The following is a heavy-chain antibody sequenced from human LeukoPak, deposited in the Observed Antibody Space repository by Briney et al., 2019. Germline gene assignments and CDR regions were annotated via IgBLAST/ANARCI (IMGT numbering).Heavy chain of an antibody. J-gene: IGHJ4*02. D-gene: IGHD1-1*01. CDR2: ISAYNGNT. CDR3: AREDLQVSTQIKSDY. V-gene: IGHV1-18*01. Sequence: ASVKVSCKASGYTFTSYGISWVRQAPGQGLEWMGWISAYNGNTNYAQKLQGRVTMTTDTSTSTAYMELRSPRSDDTAVYYCAREDLQVSTQIKSDYWGQGTLVTVSS. CDR1: GYTFTSYG.